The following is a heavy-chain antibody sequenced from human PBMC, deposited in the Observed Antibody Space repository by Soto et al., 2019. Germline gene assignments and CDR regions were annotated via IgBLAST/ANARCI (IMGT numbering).Heavy chain of an antibody. CDR3: ARVLVEIAAAGGMDV. J-gene: IGHJ6*02. D-gene: IGHD6-13*01. CDR2: INSDGSST. CDR1: GFTFSSYW. Sequence: PGEALRLSCAASGFTFSSYWMHWVRQAPGKGLVWVSRINSDGSSTSYADSVKGRFTISRDNAKNTLYLQMNSLRAEDTAVYYCARVLVEIAAAGGMDVWGQRSTVTVSS. V-gene: IGHV3-74*01.